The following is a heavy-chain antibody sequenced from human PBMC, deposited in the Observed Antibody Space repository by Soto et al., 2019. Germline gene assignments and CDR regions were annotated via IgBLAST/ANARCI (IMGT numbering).Heavy chain of an antibody. Sequence: ASVKFSCKSSGYTFSNFYIHWVRQAPGQGLEWMGIINPTGVSTTYAQKFQGRVTLTRDTSTSTVYIDMSSLRSEDTAVYYCVRSYDDSNGFSLYQFDYWGQ. J-gene: IGHJ4*01. CDR1: GYTFSNFY. CDR3: VRSYDDSNGFSLYQFDY. V-gene: IGHV1-46*01. CDR2: INPTGVST. D-gene: IGHD3-22*01.